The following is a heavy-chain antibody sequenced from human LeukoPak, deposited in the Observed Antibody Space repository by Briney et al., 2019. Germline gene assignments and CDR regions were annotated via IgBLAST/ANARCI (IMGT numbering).Heavy chain of an antibody. CDR2: ISYSASP. J-gene: IGHJ3*02. CDR1: GGSISSYF. Sequence: SETLSLTCTVSGGSISSYFWNWIRQPPGKGLEWVGYISYSASPTYNPSLKSRVTISLDTSKKQFSLRLSSVTAADTAVYYCVSSQITMVRGVIMLDAFDIWCQGTMVTVSS. V-gene: IGHV4-59*01. CDR3: VSSQITMVRGVIMLDAFDI. D-gene: IGHD3-10*01.